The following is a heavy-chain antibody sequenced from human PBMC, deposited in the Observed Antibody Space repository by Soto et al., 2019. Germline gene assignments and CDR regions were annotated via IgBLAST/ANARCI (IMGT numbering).Heavy chain of an antibody. CDR1: GGSFSGYY. V-gene: IGHV4-34*01. J-gene: IGHJ3*02. Sequence: PSETLSLTCAVYGGSFSGYYWSWIRQPPGKGLEWIGEINHSGSTNYNPSLKSRVTISVDTSKNQFSLKLSSVTAADTAVYYCASGPIATMVRGVMGAFDIWGQGTMVTVSS. CDR2: INHSGST. CDR3: ASGPIATMVRGVMGAFDI. D-gene: IGHD3-10*01.